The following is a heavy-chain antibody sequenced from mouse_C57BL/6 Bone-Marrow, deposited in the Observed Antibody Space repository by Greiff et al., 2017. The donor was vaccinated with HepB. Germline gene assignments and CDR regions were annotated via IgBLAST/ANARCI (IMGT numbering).Heavy chain of an antibody. CDR3: ARPFISNAY. J-gene: IGHJ3*01. V-gene: IGHV1-4*01. CDR1: GYTFTSYT. Sequence: QVQLKQSGAELARPGASVKMSCKASGYTFTSYTMHWVKQRPGQGLEWIGYLNPSSGYTKYNQKFKDKATLTADESSSTAYMQLSSLTSEDSAVYCCARPFISNAYWGQGTLVTVSA. D-gene: IGHD1-1*01. CDR2: LNPSSGYT.